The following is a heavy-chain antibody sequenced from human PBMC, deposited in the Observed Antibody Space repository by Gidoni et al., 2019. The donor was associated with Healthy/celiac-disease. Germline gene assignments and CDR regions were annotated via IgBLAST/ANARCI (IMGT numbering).Heavy chain of an antibody. CDR1: GGSIRSSSYY. D-gene: IGHD3-3*01. Sequence: QLQLQESGPGLVKPSETLSLTCTVSGGSIRSSSYYWGWIRQPPGKGLEWIGSIYYSGSTYYNPSLKSRVTISVDTSKNQFSLKLSSVTAADTAVYYCASRAPYYDFWSGSPYYFDYWGQGTLVTVSS. CDR3: ASRAPYYDFWSGSPYYFDY. J-gene: IGHJ4*02. V-gene: IGHV4-39*01. CDR2: IYYSGST.